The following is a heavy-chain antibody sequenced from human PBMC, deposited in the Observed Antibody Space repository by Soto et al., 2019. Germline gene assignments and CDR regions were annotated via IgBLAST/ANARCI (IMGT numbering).Heavy chain of an antibody. J-gene: IGHJ3*02. CDR1: GFTFSSYA. Sequence: EVQVLESGGGLVQPGGSLRLSCAASGFTFSSYAMSWVRQAPGKGLEWVSGISDSGAGTYYVDSVKGRFTISRDNSKNTLYLQMNSLRAEDTAVYYFAKEMLERRFGFAIWVQGTMVTVSS. D-gene: IGHD1-1*01. V-gene: IGHV3-23*01. CDR2: ISDSGAGT. CDR3: AKEMLERRFGFAI.